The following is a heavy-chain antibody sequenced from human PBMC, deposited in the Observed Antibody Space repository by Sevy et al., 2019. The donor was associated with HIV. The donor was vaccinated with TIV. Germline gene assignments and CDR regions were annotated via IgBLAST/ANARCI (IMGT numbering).Heavy chain of an antibody. Sequence: GESLKISCAASGFTFSDYYMSWIRQAPGKGLEWVSYISSSGSTIYYADSVKGRFTISRDNAKNSLYLQMNSLRAEDTAVYYCARGFLEWLLFRLGYYYGMDVWGQGTTVTVSS. D-gene: IGHD3-3*01. V-gene: IGHV3-11*01. CDR3: ARGFLEWLLFRLGYYYGMDV. CDR1: GFTFSDYY. CDR2: ISSSGSTI. J-gene: IGHJ6*02.